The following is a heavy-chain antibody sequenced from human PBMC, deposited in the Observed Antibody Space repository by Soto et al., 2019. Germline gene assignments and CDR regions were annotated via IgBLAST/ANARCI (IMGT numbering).Heavy chain of an antibody. J-gene: IGHJ3*02. CDR3: ASLGYVSSGYYSDAFDI. Sequence: GGSLRLSCAASGFTFSSYAMHWVRQAPGKGLEWVAVISYDGSNKYYADSVKGRFTISRDNSKNTLYLQMNSLRAEDTAVYYCASLGYVSSGYYSDAFDIWGQGTMVTVSS. D-gene: IGHD3-22*01. V-gene: IGHV3-30-3*01. CDR1: GFTFSSYA. CDR2: ISYDGSNK.